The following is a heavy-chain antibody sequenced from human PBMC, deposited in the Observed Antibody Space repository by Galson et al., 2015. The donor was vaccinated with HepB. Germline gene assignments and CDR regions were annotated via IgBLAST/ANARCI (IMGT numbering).Heavy chain of an antibody. V-gene: IGHV1-46*01. CDR2: INPSGGST. Sequence: SVKVSCKASGGTFSSYAISWVRQAPGQGLEWMGIINPSGGSTSYAQKFQGRVTMTRDTSTSTVYMELSSLRSGDTAVYYCARVDYYDSSGYYRFSNYYGMDVWGQGTTVTVSS. D-gene: IGHD3-22*01. CDR3: ARVDYYDSSGYYRFSNYYGMDV. CDR1: GGTFSSYA. J-gene: IGHJ6*02.